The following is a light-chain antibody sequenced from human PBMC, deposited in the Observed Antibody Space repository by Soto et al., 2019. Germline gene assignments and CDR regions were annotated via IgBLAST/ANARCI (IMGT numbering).Light chain of an antibody. CDR3: QQYNNWPPYT. V-gene: IGKV3-15*01. CDR1: QSVSSQ. CDR2: GAS. Sequence: EVVMTQSPATLSVPPGERATLSCRASQSVSSQLAWYQQKPGQAPRLLIYGASTRATGIPVRFSGSGSGTEFTLTISSLQSEDFAVYYCQQYNNWPPYTFGQGTKVEIK. J-gene: IGKJ2*01.